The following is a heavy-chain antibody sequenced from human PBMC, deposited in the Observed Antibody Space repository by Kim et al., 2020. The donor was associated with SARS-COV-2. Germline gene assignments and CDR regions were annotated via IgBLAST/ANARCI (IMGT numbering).Heavy chain of an antibody. V-gene: IGHV3-30*03. D-gene: IGHD2-21*02. CDR2: ISNDGRRK. CDR1: GFTFSNYG. CDR3: ARGLGGDGPGDYFDY. J-gene: IGHJ4*02. Sequence: GGSLRLSCAASGFTFSNYGLHWVRQAPGQGLEWVAYISNDGRRKSYGESLKGRIIISRDNARNSLFVEMSNLKTDDTAVYFCARGLGGDGPGDYFDYWGQGTLVTVSS.